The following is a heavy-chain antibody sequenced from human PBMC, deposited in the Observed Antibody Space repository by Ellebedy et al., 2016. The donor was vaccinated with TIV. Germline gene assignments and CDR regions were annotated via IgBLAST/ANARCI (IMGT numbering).Heavy chain of an antibody. CDR3: ARGGLAEPFDP. CDR1: GYTFSSYY. D-gene: IGHD3-16*01. J-gene: IGHJ5*02. CDR2: FYPSGGST. V-gene: IGHV1-46*01. Sequence: AASVKVSCKASGYTFSSYYMHWVRQAPGQGLEWMGLFYPSGGSTTYAQKFQGRVTMTRDTSTSTVYMELSSLRSEDTAVYYCARGGLAEPFDPWGQGTLVTVSS.